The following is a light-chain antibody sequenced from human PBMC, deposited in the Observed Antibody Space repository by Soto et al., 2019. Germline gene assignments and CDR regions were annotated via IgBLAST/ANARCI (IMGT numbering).Light chain of an antibody. CDR2: KAT. J-gene: IGKJ2*01. V-gene: IGKV1-5*03. CDR3: QQYNGYSYT. Sequence: DIQMTQSPSTLSASVGDRVTITCRASQSISNWLAWYQQKPGKAPQLVIYKATSVERGVPSRFSGSGSGTEFTLTISSLQPDDFATYYCQQYNGYSYTFGQGTKLEIK. CDR1: QSISNW.